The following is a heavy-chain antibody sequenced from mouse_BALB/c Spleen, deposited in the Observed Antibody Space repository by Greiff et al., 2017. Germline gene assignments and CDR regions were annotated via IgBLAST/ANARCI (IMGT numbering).Heavy chain of an antibody. CDR3: KGGNDRHARDY. J-gene: IGHJ4*01. D-gene: IGHD2-1*01. CDR1: GFNIKDYY. Sequence: VQLKESGAELVRSGASVKLSCTASGFNIKDYYMHWVKQRPEQGLEWIGWIDPENGDTEYPPKFQGKATMTADTSSNTAYLRLSSLTSEATAVYSSKGGNDRHARDYWGQGTSVTVAA. V-gene: IGHV14-4*02. CDR2: IDPENGDT.